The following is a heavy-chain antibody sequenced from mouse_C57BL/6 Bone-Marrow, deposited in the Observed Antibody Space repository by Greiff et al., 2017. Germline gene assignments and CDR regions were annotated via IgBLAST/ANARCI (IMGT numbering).Heavy chain of an antibody. CDR2: INPGSGGT. D-gene: IGHD1-1*01. CDR1: GYAFTNYL. CDR3: ARRGFYYGSPFAY. J-gene: IGHJ3*01. V-gene: IGHV1-54*01. Sequence: KVSCKASGYAFTNYLIEWVKQRPGQGLEWIGVINPGSGGTNYNEKFKGKATLTADKSSSTAYMQLSSLTSEDSAVYFCARRGFYYGSPFAYWGQGILVTVSA.